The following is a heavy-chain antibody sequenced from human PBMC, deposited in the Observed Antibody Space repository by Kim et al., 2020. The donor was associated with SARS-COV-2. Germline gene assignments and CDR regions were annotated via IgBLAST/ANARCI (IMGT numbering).Heavy chain of an antibody. CDR3: ARGRSLYYDSSGVYYFDY. J-gene: IGHJ4*02. CDR1: GYTFTSYG. D-gene: IGHD3-22*01. Sequence: ASVKVSCKASGYTFTSYGISWVRQAPGQGLEWMGWISAYNGNTNYAQKLQGRVTMTTDTSTSTAYMELRSLRSDDTAVYYCARGRSLYYDSSGVYYFDYWGQGTLVTVSS. V-gene: IGHV1-18*01. CDR2: ISAYNGNT.